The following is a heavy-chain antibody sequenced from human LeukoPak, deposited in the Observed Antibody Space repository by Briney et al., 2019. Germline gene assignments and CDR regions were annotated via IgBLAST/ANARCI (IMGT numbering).Heavy chain of an antibody. CDR1: VFTFSIYV. J-gene: IGHJ4*02. D-gene: IGHD4-23*01. CDR3: AKRSEYGGNWNYLDS. V-gene: IGHV3-23*01. Sequence: VGSLRLSCAASVFTFSIYVMSCVRQAPGRGLEWRSAISGRGGSTYYADSVKGRLTISRGNSKNTLYLQMNSLRADDTAVYYCAKRSEYGGNWNYLDSWGQGTLVTVSS. CDR2: ISGRGGST.